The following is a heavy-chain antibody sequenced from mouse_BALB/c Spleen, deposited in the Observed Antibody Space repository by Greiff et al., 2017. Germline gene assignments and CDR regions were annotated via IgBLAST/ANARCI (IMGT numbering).Heavy chain of an antibody. Sequence: EVQLQQSGPGLVKPSQSLSLTCTVTGYSITSDYAWNWIRQFPGNKLEWMGYISYSGSTSYNPSLKSRISITRDTSKNQFFLQLNSVTTEDTATYYCAREDRYDVYFDYWGQGTTLTVSS. V-gene: IGHV3-2*02. CDR3: AREDRYDVYFDY. CDR2: ISYSGST. CDR1: GYSITSDYA. D-gene: IGHD2-14*01. J-gene: IGHJ2*01.